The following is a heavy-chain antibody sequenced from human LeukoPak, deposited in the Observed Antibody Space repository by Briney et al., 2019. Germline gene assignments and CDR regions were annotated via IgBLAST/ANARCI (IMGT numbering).Heavy chain of an antibody. Sequence: PPETLSLTCSVSSGSRSNYYWSWIRQPTGKGLEWIGHLHSNGATSYTPSVKGRVSLSVDTSKNQFSLTLNSVSAADSAVYYCVRSGVTYYGSKDYKWPDASDIWGQGTMVTVSS. D-gene: IGHD3-3*01. CDR1: SGSRSNYY. CDR2: LHSNGAT. V-gene: IGHV4-4*08. CDR3: VRSGVTYYGSKDYKWPDASDI. J-gene: IGHJ3*02.